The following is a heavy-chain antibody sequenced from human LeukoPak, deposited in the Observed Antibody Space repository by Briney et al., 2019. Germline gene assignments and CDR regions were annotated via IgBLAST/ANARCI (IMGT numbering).Heavy chain of an antibody. J-gene: IGHJ4*02. CDR2: IYYSGST. D-gene: IGHD5-12*01. CDR3: ARVDDSGYVFDY. Sequence: PSETLSLTCTVSGGSISSGDYYWSWIRQPPGKGLEWIGYIYYSGSTYYNPSLKSRVTISVDTSKNQFSLKLSSVTAADTAVYYCARVDDSGYVFDYWGQGTLVTVSS. V-gene: IGHV4-30-4*01. CDR1: GGSISSGDYY.